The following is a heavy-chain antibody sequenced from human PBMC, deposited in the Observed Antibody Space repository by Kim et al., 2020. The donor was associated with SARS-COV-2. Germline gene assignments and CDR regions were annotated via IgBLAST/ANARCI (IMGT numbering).Heavy chain of an antibody. D-gene: IGHD3-9*01. CDR3: ASPGDYDILTGYYC. Sequence: GGSLRLSCAASGFTVSSNYMSWVRQAPGKGLEWVSVIYSGGSTYYADSVKGRFTISRDNSKNTLYLQMNSLRAEDTAVYYCASPGDYDILTGYYCWGQGTLVTVSS. CDR2: IYSGGST. V-gene: IGHV3-53*01. J-gene: IGHJ4*02. CDR1: GFTVSSNY.